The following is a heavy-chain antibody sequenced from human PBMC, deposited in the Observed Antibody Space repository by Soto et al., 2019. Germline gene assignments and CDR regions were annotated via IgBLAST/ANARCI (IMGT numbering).Heavy chain of an antibody. Sequence: QLQLPESGPGLVKPSETLSLTCIVSGGSISSSSYYWGWLRQPPGKGLVWLVSISYSGSTYYNPSLTSRVALSVVTSKNQFDLRLSSVTAEDASVYYCARHAGARRKRSDWYLDLGGRGTLVTVSS. CDR1: GGSISSSSYY. CDR3: ARHAGARRKRSDWYLDL. V-gene: IGHV4-39*01. J-gene: IGHJ2*01. D-gene: IGHD6-6*01. CDR2: ISYSGST.